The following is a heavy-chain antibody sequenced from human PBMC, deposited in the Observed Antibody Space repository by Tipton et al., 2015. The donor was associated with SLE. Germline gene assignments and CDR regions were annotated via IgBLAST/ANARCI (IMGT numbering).Heavy chain of an antibody. V-gene: IGHV4-30-4*01. CDR2: IYYSGST. J-gene: IGHJ4*02. D-gene: IGHD7-27*01. Sequence: TLSLTCTVSGGSISSGDYYWSWIRQPPGKGLEWIGYIYYSGSTYYNPSLKSRVTISVDTSKNQFSLKLDSLTAADTAVYYCARDLTDMTWGSFDYWGQGTLVTVSS. CDR3: ARDLTDMTWGSFDY. CDR1: GGSISSGDYY.